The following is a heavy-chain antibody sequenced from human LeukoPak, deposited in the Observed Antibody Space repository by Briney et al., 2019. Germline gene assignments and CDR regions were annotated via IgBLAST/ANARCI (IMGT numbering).Heavy chain of an antibody. J-gene: IGHJ6*02. CDR3: AKLAKYYGSGSYYWFYYGMDV. CDR2: ISHDGTNS. V-gene: IGHV3-30*18. D-gene: IGHD3-10*01. Sequence: PGRSLTLSCEASGFTFSPYVMHWVRQAPGKGLEWMALISHDGTNSYYADSVKGRFTISRDNSKNTLYLQMNSLRAEDTAVYYCAKLAKYYGSGSYYWFYYGMDVWGQGTTVTVSS. CDR1: GFTFSPYV.